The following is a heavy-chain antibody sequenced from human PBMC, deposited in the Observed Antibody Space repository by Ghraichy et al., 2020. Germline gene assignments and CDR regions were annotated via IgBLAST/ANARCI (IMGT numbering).Heavy chain of an antibody. CDR3: ARGLVDIVATIYFDY. V-gene: IGHV4-30-2*01. D-gene: IGHD5-12*01. J-gene: IGHJ4*02. CDR2: IYHSGST. CDR1: GGSISSGGYS. Sequence: SETLSLTCAVSGGSISSGGYSWSWIRQPPGKGLEWIGYIYHSGSTYYNPSLKSRVTISVDRSKNQFSLKLSSVTAADTAVYYCARGLVDIVATIYFDYWGQGTLVTVSS.